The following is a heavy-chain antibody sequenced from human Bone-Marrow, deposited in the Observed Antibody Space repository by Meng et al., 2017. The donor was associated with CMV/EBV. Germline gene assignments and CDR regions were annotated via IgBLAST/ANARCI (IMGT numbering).Heavy chain of an antibody. CDR1: GFTFSSYW. Sequence: GESLKISCAASGFTFSSYWMSWVRQAPGKGLEWVAAITGSGSNTYYGDSGKGRFTISRDDSKTTLYLQLSSLGAEDTAIYYCARAPFGAAFGPLNSWGQGTLVTVSS. CDR2: ITGSGSNT. J-gene: IGHJ4*02. V-gene: IGHV3-23*01. CDR3: ARAPFGAAFGPLNS. D-gene: IGHD3-10*01.